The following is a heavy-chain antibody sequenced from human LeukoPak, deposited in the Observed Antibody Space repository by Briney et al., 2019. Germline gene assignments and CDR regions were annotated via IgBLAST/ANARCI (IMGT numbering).Heavy chain of an antibody. CDR3: ARGNGSLRN. J-gene: IGHJ4*02. V-gene: IGHV4-59*08. Sequence: SETLSLTCTVSGGSISSYYWSWIRQPPGKGPEWIGYIYYSGSTNYNPSLKSRVTISVDTSKNQFSLKLSSVTAADTAVYYCARGNGSLRNWGQGTLVTVSS. CDR2: IYYSGST. D-gene: IGHD2-8*01. CDR1: GGSISSYY.